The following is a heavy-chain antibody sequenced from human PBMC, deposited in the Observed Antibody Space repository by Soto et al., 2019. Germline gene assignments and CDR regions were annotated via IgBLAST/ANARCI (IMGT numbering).Heavy chain of an antibody. CDR3: AKVLIGSTGAHDY. D-gene: IGHD3-16*01. J-gene: IGHJ4*02. CDR2: ISGSGGSK. CDR1: GFTFSSYA. Sequence: GGSLRLSCAASGFTFSSYAMSWVRQAPGKGLEWGSAISGSGGSKYYAVSVKGRFTISRDNSKSTLYLQMNSLRADDTAVYYCAKVLIGSTGAHDYWGQGTLVTVSS. V-gene: IGHV3-23*01.